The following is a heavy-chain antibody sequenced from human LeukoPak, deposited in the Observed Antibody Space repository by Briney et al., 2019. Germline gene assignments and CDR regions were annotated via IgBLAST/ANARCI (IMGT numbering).Heavy chain of an antibody. V-gene: IGHV1-18*01. Sequence: ASVKVFCKASGDTFSSYAISWVRQAPGQGLEWMGWISAYNGNTNYAQKLQGRVTMTTDTSTSTAYMELRSLRSDDTAVYYCASAGYSSSEFDYWGQGTLVTVSS. J-gene: IGHJ4*02. D-gene: IGHD6-13*01. CDR1: GDTFSSYA. CDR2: ISAYNGNT. CDR3: ASAGYSSSEFDY.